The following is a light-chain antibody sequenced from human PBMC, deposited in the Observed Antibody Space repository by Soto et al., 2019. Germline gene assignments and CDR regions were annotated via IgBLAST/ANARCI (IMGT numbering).Light chain of an antibody. CDR1: SSDVGSYNL. V-gene: IGLV2-23*02. Sequence: QSALTQPASVSGSPGQSITNSCTGTSSDVGSYNLVSWYQQHPGKAPKLMIYEVSKRPSGVSNRFSGSKSGNMASLTISGLQAEDEADYYCCSYAGSVFGTGTKLTVL. CDR3: CSYAGSV. CDR2: EVS. J-gene: IGLJ1*01.